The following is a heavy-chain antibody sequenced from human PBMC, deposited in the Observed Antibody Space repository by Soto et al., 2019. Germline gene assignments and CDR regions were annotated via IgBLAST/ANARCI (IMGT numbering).Heavy chain of an antibody. CDR2: IYYSGST. V-gene: IGHV4-59*01. Sequence: SETLSLTCTVSGGSIISYYWSWILQPPWKGLEWIGYIYYSGSTNYNPSLKSRVTISVDTSKNQFSLKLSSVTAADTAVYYCARARYVVAAPSYLYMTGLDTWGKGNRITVSS. J-gene: IGHJ5*02. CDR1: GGSIISYY. CDR3: ARARYVVAAPSYLYMTGLDT. D-gene: IGHD2-15*01.